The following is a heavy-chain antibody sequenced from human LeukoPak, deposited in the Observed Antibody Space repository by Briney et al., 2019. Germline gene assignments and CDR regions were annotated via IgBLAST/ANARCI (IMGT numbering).Heavy chain of an antibody. V-gene: IGHV4-39*01. CDR1: GGSISSSSYF. J-gene: IGHJ4*02. CDR3: ARHFGDMSNFDY. Sequence: LETLSLTCTVSGGSISSSSYFWDCIRQPPGKGLEWIGSIYYSGSPYYNPSLKSRVTISVDTSKNQFSLKLSSVTAADTAVYYCARHFGDMSNFDYWGQGNLVTVSS. CDR2: IYYSGSP. D-gene: IGHD3-3*01.